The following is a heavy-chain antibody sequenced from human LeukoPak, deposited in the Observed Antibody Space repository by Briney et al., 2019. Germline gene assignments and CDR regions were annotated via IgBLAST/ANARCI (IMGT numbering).Heavy chain of an antibody. D-gene: IGHD1-26*01. CDR2: MNPGGGST. Sequence: ASVKVSCKASGYTFTSYYMHWVRQAPGQGLEWMGIMNPGGGSTSYAQKFQGRVTMTRDTSTSTVYMELSSLRSEDTAVYYCAREVGGSYYVDYWGQGTLVTVSS. V-gene: IGHV1-46*01. CDR1: GYTFTSYY. J-gene: IGHJ4*02. CDR3: AREVGGSYYVDY.